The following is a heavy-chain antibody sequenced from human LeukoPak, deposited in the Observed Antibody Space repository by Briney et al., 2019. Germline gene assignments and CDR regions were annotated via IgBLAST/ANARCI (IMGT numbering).Heavy chain of an antibody. CDR1: GFIFNNYP. J-gene: IGHJ4*02. Sequence: GGSLRLSCSASGFIFNNYPMQWVRQAAGKGLDYISAISSDGGTTYYADSVKGRFTISRDNAKNSLYLQMDSLRAEDTAVYYCARHIPFDCWGQGTLVTVSS. V-gene: IGHV3-64*04. CDR3: ARHIPFDC. D-gene: IGHD2-21*01. CDR2: ISSDGGTT.